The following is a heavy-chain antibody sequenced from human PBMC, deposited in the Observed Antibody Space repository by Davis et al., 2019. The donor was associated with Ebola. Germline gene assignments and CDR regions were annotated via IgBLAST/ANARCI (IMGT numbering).Heavy chain of an antibody. CDR3: ARGLLGCSGGSCYGLLFDY. CDR1: GYTFTSYY. CDR2: INPSGGST. V-gene: IGHV1-46*01. Sequence: AASVKVSCKASGYTFTSYYMHWVRQAPGQGLEWMGIINPSGGSTSYAQKFQGRVTMTRDTSTSTVYMELSSLRSEDTAVYYCARGLLGCSGGSCYGLLFDYWGQGTLVTVSS. D-gene: IGHD2-15*01. J-gene: IGHJ4*02.